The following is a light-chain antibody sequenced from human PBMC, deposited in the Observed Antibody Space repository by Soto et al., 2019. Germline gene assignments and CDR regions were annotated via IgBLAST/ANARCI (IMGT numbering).Light chain of an antibody. Sequence: QAVVTQLPSASGTPGQRVTISCSGSSSNIGSNFIYWYQQLPGTAPKLLIYRNNERPSGVPDRFSGSKSGTSASLAISGLRSEDEADYHCAAWDDSLSGVVFGGGTQLTVL. J-gene: IGLJ2*01. CDR1: SSNIGSNF. CDR3: AAWDDSLSGVV. V-gene: IGLV1-47*01. CDR2: RNN.